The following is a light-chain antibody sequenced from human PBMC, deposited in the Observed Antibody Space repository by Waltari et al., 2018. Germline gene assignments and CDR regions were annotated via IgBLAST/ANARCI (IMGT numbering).Light chain of an antibody. CDR1: ALPNQY. Sequence: SYELTQPPSVSVFPGQTARITCSGDALPNQYFYWYQQSPGQAPLLVTYKNTERPSGIPERFAGSTSGTTVTLTITGVQAEDEADYYCQSTDSSSTFYVFGPGTKVTVL. CDR3: QSTDSSSTFYV. J-gene: IGLJ1*01. V-gene: IGLV3-25*03. CDR2: KNT.